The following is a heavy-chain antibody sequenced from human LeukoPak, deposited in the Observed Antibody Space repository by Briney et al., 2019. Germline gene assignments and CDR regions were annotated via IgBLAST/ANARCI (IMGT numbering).Heavy chain of an antibody. Sequence: GRSLRLSCAVSGFSFDDYAMHWVRQTPEKGLEWVSGISWNSGSIAYADSVKGRFTISRDNAKNSLYLQMNSLRPEDTALYYCAKSQGVAAPLRCPFDYWGQGTLVTVSS. CDR1: GFSFDDYA. V-gene: IGHV3-9*01. CDR3: AKSQGVAAPLRCPFDY. D-gene: IGHD2-15*01. CDR2: ISWNSGSI. J-gene: IGHJ4*02.